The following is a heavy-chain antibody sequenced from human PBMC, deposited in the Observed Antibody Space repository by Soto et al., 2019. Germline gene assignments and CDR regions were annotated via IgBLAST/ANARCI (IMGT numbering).Heavy chain of an antibody. CDR3: ARGGESSGWYRLDY. CDR1: GFTFSSYG. J-gene: IGHJ4*02. CDR2: IWYDGSNK. V-gene: IGHV3-33*01. D-gene: IGHD6-19*01. Sequence: QVQLVESGGGVVQPGRSLRLSCAASGFTFSSYGMHWVRQAPGKGLEWVAVIWYDGSNKYYADSVKGRFTITRDNSKNTLYLPMNSLRAEATAVYYCARGGESSGWYRLDYWGQGTLVTVSS.